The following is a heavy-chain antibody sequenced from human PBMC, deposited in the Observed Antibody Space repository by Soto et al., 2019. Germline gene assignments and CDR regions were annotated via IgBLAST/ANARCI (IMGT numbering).Heavy chain of an antibody. Sequence: GGSLRLSCAASGFTFRSFTMNWVRQAPGKGLEWVSTISSNSAYIYYTDALRGRFTISRDNAKNSLNLQMNSLRAEDTAVYYCTRDASRDSSARGWFDPWGPGTLVTVSS. CDR3: TRDASRDSSARGWFDP. CDR1: GFTFRSFT. CDR2: ISSNSAYI. V-gene: IGHV3-21*01. J-gene: IGHJ5*02. D-gene: IGHD6-13*01.